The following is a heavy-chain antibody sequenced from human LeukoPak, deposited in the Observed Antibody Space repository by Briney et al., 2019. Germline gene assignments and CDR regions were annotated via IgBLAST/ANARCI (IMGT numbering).Heavy chain of an antibody. CDR3: ASTPMTTVTPFDY. CDR1: GGSISSSSYY. V-gene: IGHV4-39*07. J-gene: IGHJ4*02. D-gene: IGHD4-17*01. Sequence: SETLSLTCTVSGGSISSSSYYWGWIRQPPGKGLEWIGSIFYSGSTYYNPSLKSRVTISVDTSKNQFSLKLSSVTAADTAVYYCASTPMTTVTPFDYWGQGTLVTVSS. CDR2: IFYSGST.